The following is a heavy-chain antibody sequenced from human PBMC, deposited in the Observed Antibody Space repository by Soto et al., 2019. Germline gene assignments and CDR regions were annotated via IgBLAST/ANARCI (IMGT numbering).Heavy chain of an antibody. J-gene: IGHJ4*02. CDR2: IYYSGST. CDR1: GGSINNHY. CDR3: ARGVGHFDF. Sequence: QVQLQESGPGLVKPSETLSLTCTVSGGSINNHYWSWIRQPPGKGLELIGYIYYSGSTNYNPSLRSRVTISVDTSKNQFSLKLRSVTAADTAVYYCARGVGHFDFWGPGTLVTVSS. V-gene: IGHV4-59*08. D-gene: IGHD1-26*01.